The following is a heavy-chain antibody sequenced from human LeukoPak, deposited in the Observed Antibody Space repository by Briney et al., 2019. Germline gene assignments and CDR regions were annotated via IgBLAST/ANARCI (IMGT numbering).Heavy chain of an antibody. CDR2: ISSSSSYI. Sequence: GGSLRLSCAASGFTFSSYSMNWVRQAPGKGLEWVSSISSSSSYIYYADSVKGRFTISRDNAKNSLYLQMNSLRAEDTAVYYCAKRVRGLNWNYPFDYWGQGTLVTVSS. J-gene: IGHJ4*02. CDR1: GFTFSSYS. CDR3: AKRVRGLNWNYPFDY. V-gene: IGHV3-21*01. D-gene: IGHD1-7*01.